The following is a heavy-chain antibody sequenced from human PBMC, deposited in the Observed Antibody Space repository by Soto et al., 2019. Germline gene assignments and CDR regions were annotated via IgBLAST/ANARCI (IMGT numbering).Heavy chain of an antibody. D-gene: IGHD3-10*01. J-gene: IGHJ4*02. CDR3: ARDLIYGSGSYDY. CDR1: GFTFSSHW. Sequence: EVQLVESGGGLVQPGGSLRLSCAASGFTFSSHWMHWVRQAPGKGLVWVSRIKTDGSGANYADSVRGRFTISRDNAKNTLYLQMNSLRAEETAVYYCARDLIYGSGSYDYWGQGTLVTVSS. CDR2: IKTDGSGA. V-gene: IGHV3-74*01.